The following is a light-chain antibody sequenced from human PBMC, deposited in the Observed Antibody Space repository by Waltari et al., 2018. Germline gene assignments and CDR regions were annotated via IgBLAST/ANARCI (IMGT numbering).Light chain of an antibody. CDR3: QHYNTYSPMYT. J-gene: IGKJ2*01. CDR2: KSF. V-gene: IGKV1-5*03. CDR1: QIIGNW. Sequence: DIRMSQSPSTLSASVGDRVTITCRASQIIGNWVAWYQQIPGRAPKLLIYKSFSLQSGVPSRFSGSGSGTEFTLTITSLQPDDFATYYCQHYNTYSPMYTFGQGTKLEI.